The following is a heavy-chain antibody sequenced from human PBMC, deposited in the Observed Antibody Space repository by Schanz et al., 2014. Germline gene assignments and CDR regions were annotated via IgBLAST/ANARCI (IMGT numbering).Heavy chain of an antibody. V-gene: IGHV3-23*04. D-gene: IGHD3-3*01. CDR1: GFNFSDYA. J-gene: IGHJ4*02. CDR2: ISGGGGTT. Sequence: EVQLVESGGGLVQPGGSLRLSCAASGFNFSDYAMCWVRQAPGKGLEWVSAISGGGGTTYYTDSVKGRFTISRDNSKSTLYLQMNSLRAEDTAVYYCVRDSFFAFDYWGQGTLVTVSS. CDR3: VRDSFFAFDY.